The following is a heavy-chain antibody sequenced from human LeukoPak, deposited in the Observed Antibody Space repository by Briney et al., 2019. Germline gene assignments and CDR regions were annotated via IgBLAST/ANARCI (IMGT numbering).Heavy chain of an antibody. D-gene: IGHD5-18*01. Sequence: GGSPRLSCAASGFTVSSNYMSWVRQAPGKGLEWVSVIYSGGSTYYADSVKGRFTISRDNSKNTLYLQMNSLRAEDTALYYCAREGGDLLGETAPRDYYYYGMDVWGQGTTVTVSS. CDR1: GFTVSSNY. CDR2: IYSGGST. V-gene: IGHV3-66*01. CDR3: AREGGDLLGETAPRDYYYYGMDV. J-gene: IGHJ6*02.